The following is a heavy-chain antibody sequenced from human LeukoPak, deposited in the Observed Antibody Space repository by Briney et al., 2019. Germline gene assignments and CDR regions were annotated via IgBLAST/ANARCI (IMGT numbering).Heavy chain of an antibody. CDR1: GGTFSSYA. D-gene: IGHD3-22*01. V-gene: IGHV1-69*13. Sequence: SVTVSFKASGGTFSSYAISWVRQAPGQGLEWMGGIIPIFGTANYAQKFQGRVTITADESTSTAYMELSSLRSEDTAVYYCARVRDSSGYYTSSLDWGQGTLVTVSS. CDR2: IIPIFGTA. J-gene: IGHJ4*02. CDR3: ARVRDSSGYYTSSLD.